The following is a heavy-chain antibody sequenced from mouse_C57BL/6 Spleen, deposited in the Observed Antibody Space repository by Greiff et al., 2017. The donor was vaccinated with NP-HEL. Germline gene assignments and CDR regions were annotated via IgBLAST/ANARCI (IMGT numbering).Heavy chain of an antibody. CDR2: IDPSDSET. D-gene: IGHD2-5*01. CDR3: ARDSNYNDYYAMDY. V-gene: IGHV1-52*01. CDR1: GYTFTSYW. J-gene: IGHJ4*01. Sequence: QVQLQQPGAELVRPGSSVKLSCKASGYTFTSYWMHWVKQRPIQGLEWIGNIDPSDSETHYNQKFKDKATLTVDKSSSTAYMQLSSLTSEDSAVYYCARDSNYNDYYAMDYWGQGTSVTVSS.